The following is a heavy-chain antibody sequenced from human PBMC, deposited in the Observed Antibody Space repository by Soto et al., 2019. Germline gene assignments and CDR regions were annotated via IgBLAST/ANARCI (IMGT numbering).Heavy chain of an antibody. CDR3: ARGPYSGYDLDAYFDY. V-gene: IGHV1-69*02. CDR1: GGTFSSYT. Sequence: QVQLVQSGAEVKKPGSSVKVSCKASGGTFSSYTISWVRQAPGQGLEWMGRIIPILGIANYAQKFQGRVTITADKSTSTAYMELSSLRSEDTAVYYCARGPYSGYDLDAYFDYWGQGTLVTVSS. J-gene: IGHJ4*02. CDR2: IIPILGIA. D-gene: IGHD5-12*01.